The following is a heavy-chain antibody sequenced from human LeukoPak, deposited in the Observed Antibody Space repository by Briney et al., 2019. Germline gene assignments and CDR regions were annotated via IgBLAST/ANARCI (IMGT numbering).Heavy chain of an antibody. CDR2: INAGNGNT. CDR3: ARGGASHLLDY. CDR1: GYTFTSYA. V-gene: IGHV1-3*01. J-gene: IGHJ4*02. Sequence: ASVKVSCKASGYTFTSYAMHWVRQAPGQRLEWMGWINAGNGNTKYSQKFQGRVTMTRDTSTSTVYMELSSLRSEDTAVYYCARGGASHLLDYWGQGTLVTVSS. D-gene: IGHD2-2*01.